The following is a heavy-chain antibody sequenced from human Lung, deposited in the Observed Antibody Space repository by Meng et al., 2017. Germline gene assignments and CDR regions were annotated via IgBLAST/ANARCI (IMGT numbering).Heavy chain of an antibody. V-gene: IGHV1-69*05. CDR2: INAVFGTT. Sequence: QGQLGQSGAGVMKPGSAVKVSCKALGGIFSNYVIGWVRQVPGQGLEWMGGINAVFGTTNYAQKFQGRVTITTDESTSTVYMELTRLTSEDTAVYFCARKAGNCISTTCYSLDYWGQGTLVTVSS. J-gene: IGHJ4*02. CDR1: GGIFSNYV. CDR3: ARKAGNCISTTCYSLDY. D-gene: IGHD2-2*01.